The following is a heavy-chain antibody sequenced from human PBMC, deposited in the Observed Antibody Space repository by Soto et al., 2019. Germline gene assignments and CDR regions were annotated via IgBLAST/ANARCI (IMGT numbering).Heavy chain of an antibody. Sequence: GGSLRLSCAASGFTFSSYAMHWVRQAPGKGLEWVADISYDGSNKKYTDSVKGRYNISREKSKNTLYLQMNSLRAEDTAVYYCARDMGGAFDIWGQGTMVTVSS. D-gene: IGHD3-16*01. J-gene: IGHJ3*02. V-gene: IGHV3-30-3*01. CDR3: ARDMGGAFDI. CDR2: ISYDGSNK. CDR1: GFTFSSYA.